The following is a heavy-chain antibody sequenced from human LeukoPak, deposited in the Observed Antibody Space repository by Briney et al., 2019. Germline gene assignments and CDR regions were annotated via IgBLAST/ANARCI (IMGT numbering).Heavy chain of an antibody. V-gene: IGHV4-39*01. CDR1: GGSISSSSNY. CDR2: IYYSGST. J-gene: IGHJ4*02. D-gene: IGHD2-21*01. CDR3: ARLVDRFDY. Sequence: PSETLSLTCTVSGGSISSSSNYWGWIRQPPGKGLEWIGSIYYSGSTYYNPSLKSRVTISVDTSKNQFSLKLSSVTAADTAVYYCARLVDRFDYWGQGTLVTVSS.